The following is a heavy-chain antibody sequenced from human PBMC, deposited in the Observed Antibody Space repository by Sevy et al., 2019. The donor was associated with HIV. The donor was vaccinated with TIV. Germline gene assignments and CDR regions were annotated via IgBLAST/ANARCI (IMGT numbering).Heavy chain of an antibody. Sequence: SETLSLTCAVYGGSFSGYYWSWVRQPPGKGLEWVGEINHSRNTNYNPSLKSRVTISLDTSKNQFSLKLTSVTAADTAIYYCARVRYFDWLSLNGPFDHWGQGSLVTVSS. CDR1: GGSFSGYY. J-gene: IGHJ4*02. CDR2: INHSRNT. D-gene: IGHD3-9*01. V-gene: IGHV4-34*01. CDR3: ARVRYFDWLSLNGPFDH.